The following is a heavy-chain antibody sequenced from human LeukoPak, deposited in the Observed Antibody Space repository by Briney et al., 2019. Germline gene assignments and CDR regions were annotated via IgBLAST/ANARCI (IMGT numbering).Heavy chain of an antibody. CDR3: ARFSSWAFDY. CDR2: IYSGGST. Sequence: PGGSLRLSCAASGFTVSSNYMSWVRQAPGKGLEWASVIYSGGSTYYADSVKGRFTISRDNSKNTLYLQMNSLRAEDTAVYYCARFSSWAFDYWGQGTLVTVSS. J-gene: IGHJ4*02. CDR1: GFTVSSNY. V-gene: IGHV3-53*01. D-gene: IGHD6-13*01.